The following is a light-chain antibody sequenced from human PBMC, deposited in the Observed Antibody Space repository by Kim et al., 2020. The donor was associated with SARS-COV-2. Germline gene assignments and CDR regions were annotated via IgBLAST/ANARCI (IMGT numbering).Light chain of an antibody. J-gene: IGKJ2*01. CDR3: QQSDITTYT. CDR1: RSIGNH. Sequence: DIQMTQSPSSLSASVGDRVTITCRASRSIGNHLNWYQQRPGKAPNLLIYAASNLQTGFSSRFSGSESGTDFTLSIRNLQPEDSATYYCQQSDITTYTFGQGTKLEIK. V-gene: IGKV1-39*01. CDR2: AAS.